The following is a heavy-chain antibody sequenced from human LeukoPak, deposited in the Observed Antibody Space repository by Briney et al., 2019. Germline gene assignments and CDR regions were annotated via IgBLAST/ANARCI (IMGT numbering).Heavy chain of an antibody. CDR3: ARHGALGAGSSWYAY. J-gene: IGHJ4*02. V-gene: IGHV5-51*01. Sequence: GESLKISCKVSGYSFTTYWIGWVRQMPGKGLEWMGIIYPGDSDTRYSPAFQGQVTISADKSINTAYLQWSSLKASGTAMYYCARHGALGAGSSWYAYWGQGTQVTVSS. D-gene: IGHD6-13*01. CDR2: IYPGDSDT. CDR1: GYSFTTYW.